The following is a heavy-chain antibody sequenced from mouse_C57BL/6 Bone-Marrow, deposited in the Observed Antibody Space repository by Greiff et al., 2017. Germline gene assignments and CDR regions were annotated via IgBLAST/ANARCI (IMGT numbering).Heavy chain of an antibody. CDR1: GFTFSSYG. CDR3: ARRNRGYYFDY. J-gene: IGHJ2*01. Sequence: EVQLQQSGGDLVKPGGSLKLSCAASGFTFSSYGMSWVRQTPDKRLEWVATISSGGSYTYYPDSVKGRFTISRDNAKNTLYLQMSSLKSEDTAMYYCARRNRGYYFDYGGQGTTLTVSS. CDR2: ISSGGSYT. V-gene: IGHV5-6*01.